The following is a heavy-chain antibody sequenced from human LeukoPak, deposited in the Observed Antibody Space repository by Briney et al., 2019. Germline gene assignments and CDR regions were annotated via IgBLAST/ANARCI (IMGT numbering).Heavy chain of an antibody. Sequence: GGSLRLSCAASGFTFSNAWMSWVRQAPGKGLEWVSSISSSSSYIYYADPVKGRFTISRDNAKDSLYLQMNSLRAEDTAVYHCARVGGVDYWGQGTLVTVSS. V-gene: IGHV3-21*01. J-gene: IGHJ4*02. CDR1: GFTFSNAW. CDR3: ARVGGVDY. CDR2: ISSSSSYI.